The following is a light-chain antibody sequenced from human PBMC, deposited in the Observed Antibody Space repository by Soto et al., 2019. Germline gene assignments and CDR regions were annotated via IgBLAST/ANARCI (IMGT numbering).Light chain of an antibody. CDR2: DVS. CDR3: NSYTDSSTSSV. J-gene: IGLJ1*01. V-gene: IGLV2-14*03. CDR1: SSDVGGYNY. Sequence: QSVLTQPASVSGSPGQSITISCTGTSSDVGGYNYVSWYQHHPGKAPKLMIYDVSNRPSGVSNRFSGSKSGNTASLTISGLQAEDEADYYCNSYTDSSTSSVFGTGTKVTVL.